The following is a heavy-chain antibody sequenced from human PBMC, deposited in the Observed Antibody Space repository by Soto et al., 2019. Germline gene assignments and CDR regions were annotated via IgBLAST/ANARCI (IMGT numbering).Heavy chain of an antibody. D-gene: IGHD3-22*01. V-gene: IGHV1-69*01. CDR1: GGTFSSYA. CDR2: IIAILGKA. J-gene: IGHJ3*01. CDR3: ARERGGAIIVGVTGTFDV. Sequence: QVQLVQSGAEVKKPGSSVKVSCKASGGTFSSYAISWVRQAPGQGLEWMGGIIAILGKANYAEKFQGRVTITADESTSTAYMGLSSLRSEDTAVYYCARERGGAIIVGVTGTFDVWGQGILVTVSS.